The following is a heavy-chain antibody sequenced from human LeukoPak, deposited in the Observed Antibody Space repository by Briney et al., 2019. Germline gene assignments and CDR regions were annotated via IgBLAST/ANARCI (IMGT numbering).Heavy chain of an antibody. D-gene: IGHD6-19*01. J-gene: IGHJ6*03. V-gene: IGHV3-72*01. CDR3: VRATSSGWISNYYYYYMDV. Sequence: GGSLRLCCGASGFTFSNYGMLGFRQAPGKGLEGVGRIRNRAKSYITEYAASVTGSFAISRDDSRSSVFLLMSGLKTEDTAVYYCVRATSSGWISNYYYYYMDVWGSGTTVTVSS. CDR2: IRNRAKSYIT. CDR1: GFTFSNYG.